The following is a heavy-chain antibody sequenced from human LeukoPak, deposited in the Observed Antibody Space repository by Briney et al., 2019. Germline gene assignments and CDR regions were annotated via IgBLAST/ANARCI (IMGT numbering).Heavy chain of an antibody. CDR3: ARRDDSSGYHKIFDY. V-gene: IGHV4-39*01. J-gene: IGHJ4*02. Sequence: SETLSLTCTVSGDSISSGPYYWGWIRQPPGKGLEWIGNIYYGENTYYNPSLKSRVTISIDTSNNQFYLKLSSLTAADTAVYYCARRDDSSGYHKIFDYWGQGTLVTVCS. D-gene: IGHD3-22*01. CDR2: IYYGENT. CDR1: GDSISSGPYY.